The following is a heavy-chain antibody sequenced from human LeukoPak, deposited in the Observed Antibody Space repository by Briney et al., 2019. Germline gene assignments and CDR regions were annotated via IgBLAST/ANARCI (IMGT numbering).Heavy chain of an antibody. CDR2: INAGNGNT. CDR1: GYTFTSYA. V-gene: IGHV1-3*01. Sequence: ASVKVSCKAPGYTFTSYAMHWVRQAPGQRLEWMGWINAGNGNTKYSQKFQGRVTITRDTSASTAYMELSSLRSEDTAVYYCARTSRPSPRYYDSSGYYSLDYWGQGTLVTVSS. J-gene: IGHJ4*02. D-gene: IGHD3-22*01. CDR3: ARTSRPSPRYYDSSGYYSLDY.